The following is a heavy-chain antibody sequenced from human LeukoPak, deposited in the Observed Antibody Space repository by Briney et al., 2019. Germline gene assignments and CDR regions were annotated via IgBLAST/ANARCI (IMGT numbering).Heavy chain of an antibody. J-gene: IGHJ4*02. V-gene: IGHV4-34*01. CDR3: ARGYREHQTFYSAHYFDY. CDR2: INYFGST. CDR1: GGSFSDYY. Sequence: SETLSLTCAVYGGSFSDYYWNWIRQSPGKGLEWIGEINYFGSTNYNPSLKSRVTISGDTSKNQSSLRLNSVTAADTAVYYCARGYREHQTFYSAHYFDYWAQGTLVTVSS. D-gene: IGHD1/OR15-1a*01.